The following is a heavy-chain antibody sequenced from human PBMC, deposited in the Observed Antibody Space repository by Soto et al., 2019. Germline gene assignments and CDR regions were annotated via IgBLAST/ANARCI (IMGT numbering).Heavy chain of an antibody. CDR2: IKHSGSS. J-gene: IGHJ3*02. CDR1: AGSFSHYY. CDR3: ARGGSSDWQVALDI. D-gene: IGHD6-19*01. Sequence: SETLSLTCAVYAGSFSHYYWNWIRQSPGKGLEWIGKIKHSGSSNYNPSLRSRVSISVDMSKNQSSLRLTSVTAADTAVYYCARGGSSDWQVALDIWGQGTMVTVSS. V-gene: IGHV4-34*01.